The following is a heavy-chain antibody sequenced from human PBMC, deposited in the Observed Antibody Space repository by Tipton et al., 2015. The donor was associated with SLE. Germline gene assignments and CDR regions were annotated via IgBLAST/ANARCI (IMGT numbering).Heavy chain of an antibody. D-gene: IGHD3-22*01. V-gene: IGHV4-39*07. Sequence: SLTCTVSGGSISSSSYYWGWIRQPPGKGLEWIGSIYYSGSTYYNPSLKSRVTISVDTSKNQFSLKLSSVTAADTAVYYCARGGYYYDSSGRYFDLWGRGTLVTVSS. J-gene: IGHJ2*01. CDR2: IYYSGST. CDR3: ARGGYYYDSSGRYFDL. CDR1: GGSISSSSYY.